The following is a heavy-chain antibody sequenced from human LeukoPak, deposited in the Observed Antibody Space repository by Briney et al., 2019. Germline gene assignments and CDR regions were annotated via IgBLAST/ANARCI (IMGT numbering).Heavy chain of an antibody. D-gene: IGHD3-16*02. Sequence: SETLSLTCAVYGGSFSGYYWSWIRQPPGKGLEWIGEINHSGSTNYNPSLKSRVTISVDTSKKQFSLKLSSVTAADTAVYYCARGNYYVWGSYRYGFDPWGQGTLVTVSS. CDR3: ARGNYYVWGSYRYGFDP. CDR2: INHSGST. V-gene: IGHV4-34*01. CDR1: GGSFSGYY. J-gene: IGHJ5*02.